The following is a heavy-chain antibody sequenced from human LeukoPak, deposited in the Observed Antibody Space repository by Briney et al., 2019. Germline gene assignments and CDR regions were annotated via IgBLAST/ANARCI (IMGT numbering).Heavy chain of an antibody. Sequence: TPWETLSLTCTVSGVSISSGDYYWRWIRQPPGKGLEWYGYIYYSGSTYYHPSLKSRVTISVDTSKNQFSLKLSSVTAADTAVYYCAREDIIYGDYALDAFDIWGQGTMVTVSS. CDR3: AREDIIYGDYALDAFDI. J-gene: IGHJ3*02. D-gene: IGHD4-17*01. CDR2: IYYSGST. CDR1: GVSISSGDYY. V-gene: IGHV4-30-4*01.